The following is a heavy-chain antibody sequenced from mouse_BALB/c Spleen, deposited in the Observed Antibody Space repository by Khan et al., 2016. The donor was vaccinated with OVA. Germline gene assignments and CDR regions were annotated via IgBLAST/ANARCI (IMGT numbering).Heavy chain of an antibody. V-gene: IGHV5-6*01. Sequence: EVELVESGGDLVKPGGSLNLSCEASGFTFSSYGMSWLRQTPDQGLEWVATISNGGSYTYYPDSVKGRFTISRDNAKNTLYLQMSSLTSEDTAMYYGARHRFTKPTAWFAYWGQGTLVTVSA. CDR1: GFTFSSYG. CDR2: ISNGGSYT. J-gene: IGHJ3*01. CDR3: ARHRFTKPTAWFAY. D-gene: IGHD1-1*01.